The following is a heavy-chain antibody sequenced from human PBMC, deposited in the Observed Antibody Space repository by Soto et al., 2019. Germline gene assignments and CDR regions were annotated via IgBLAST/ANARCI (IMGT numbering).Heavy chain of an antibody. V-gene: IGHV1-8*01. Sequence: ASVKVSCKASGYTFTSYDINWVRQATGQGLEWMGWMNPNSGNTGYAQKFQGRVTMTRNTSISTAYMELSSLRSEDTAVYYCARTYPLWFGELSAFDIWGQGTMVTVSS. CDR1: GYTFTSYD. J-gene: IGHJ3*02. D-gene: IGHD3-10*01. CDR3: ARTYPLWFGELSAFDI. CDR2: MNPNSGNT.